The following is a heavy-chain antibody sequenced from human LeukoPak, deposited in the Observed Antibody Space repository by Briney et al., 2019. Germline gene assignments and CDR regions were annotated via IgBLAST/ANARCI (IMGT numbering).Heavy chain of an antibody. CDR2: ISWNSGSI. Sequence: GRSLRLSCAASGFTFDDYAMHWVRQAPGKGLGWVSGISWNSGSIGYADSVKGRFTISRDNAKNSLYLQMNSLRAEDTALYYCAKDMHYWGQGTLVTVSS. CDR3: AKDMHY. CDR1: GFTFDDYA. V-gene: IGHV3-9*01. J-gene: IGHJ4*02.